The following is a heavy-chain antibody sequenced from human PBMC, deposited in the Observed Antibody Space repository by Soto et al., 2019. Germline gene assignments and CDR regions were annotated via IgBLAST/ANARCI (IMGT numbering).Heavy chain of an antibody. CDR3: ARGDIVLVPASEGNWFDP. D-gene: IGHD2-2*01. CDR1: AYSFTTYH. CDR2: INPDAGAT. J-gene: IGHJ5*02. V-gene: IGHV1-46*01. Sequence: GASVKVSCKASAYSFTTYHIHWVRQAPGQGLEWMGLINPDAGATNYAQRFQGRLRLTRDTSTSTDYMELRSLRFDDTAVYYCARGDIVLVPASEGNWFDPWGQGTLVTVSS.